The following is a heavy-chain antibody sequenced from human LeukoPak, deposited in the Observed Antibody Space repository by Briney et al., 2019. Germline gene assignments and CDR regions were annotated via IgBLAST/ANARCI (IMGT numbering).Heavy chain of an antibody. J-gene: IGHJ4*02. Sequence: PGRSLCLSCAASGFTFSSYGMRWFRQHPAKRREGGAVITYDGGNKNYKHSVKGRFTISRDNSKNTLYLQMNSLRAEDTAVYYCAKDNRVGQLADYYFDYWGQGTLVTVSS. CDR2: ITYDGGNK. V-gene: IGHV3-30*18. CDR1: GFTFSSYG. CDR3: AKDNRVGQLADYYFDY. D-gene: IGHD6-6*01.